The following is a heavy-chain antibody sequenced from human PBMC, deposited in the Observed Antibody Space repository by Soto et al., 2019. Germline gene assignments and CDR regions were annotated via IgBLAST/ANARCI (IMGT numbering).Heavy chain of an antibody. CDR3: ARDFYESSGYCGY. D-gene: IGHD3-22*01. Sequence: ASVKVSCKAFGYTFGGYGLSWVRQAPGQGLEWMGWISAYSGNTVYTQRFKGRLTMATDTSTGTAYMELRSLRSDDTAVYYCARDFYESSGYCGYWGQGTLVTVSS. V-gene: IGHV1-18*01. CDR1: GYTFGGYG. CDR2: ISAYSGNT. J-gene: IGHJ4*02.